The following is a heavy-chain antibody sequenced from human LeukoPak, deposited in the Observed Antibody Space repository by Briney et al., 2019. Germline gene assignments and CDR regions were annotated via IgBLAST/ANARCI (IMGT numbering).Heavy chain of an antibody. V-gene: IGHV1-2*02. CDR1: GYTFTGYY. CDR2: INPNSGGT. J-gene: IGHJ5*02. CDR3: ARQGYCSSTSCRNWFDP. Sequence: ASVKVSCKASGYTFTGYYMHWVRQAPGQGLEWMGWINPNSGGTNYAQKFQGRVTVTRDTSISTAYMELSRLRSDDTAVYYCARQGYCSSTSCRNWFDPWGQGTLVTVSS. D-gene: IGHD2-2*01.